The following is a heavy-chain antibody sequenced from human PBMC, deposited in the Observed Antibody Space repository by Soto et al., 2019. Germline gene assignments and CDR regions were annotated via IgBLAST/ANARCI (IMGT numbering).Heavy chain of an antibody. Sequence: ASVKVSCKASGYTFTSYAMHWVRQAPGQRLEWMGWINAGNGNTKYSQKFQGRVTITRDTSASTAYMELSSLRSEDTAVYYCARNSGYDYIYYYYYMDVWGKGTTVTVSS. CDR2: INAGNGNT. V-gene: IGHV1-3*01. CDR1: GYTFTSYA. CDR3: ARNSGYDYIYYYYYMDV. D-gene: IGHD5-12*01. J-gene: IGHJ6*03.